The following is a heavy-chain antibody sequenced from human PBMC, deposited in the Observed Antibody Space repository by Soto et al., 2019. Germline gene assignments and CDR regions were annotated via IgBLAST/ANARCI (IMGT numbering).Heavy chain of an antibody. Sequence: VGSVRLSCAASGFTFSIYEMNWVRQAPGKGLEWVSYISVSGSTTYYADSVKGRFTISRDNAKNSLYLQMNSLRAEDTAVYYCARDAPSDDHWSGYSHGMDVWGQGTTVTVSS. CDR3: ARDAPSDDHWSGYSHGMDV. V-gene: IGHV3-48*03. D-gene: IGHD3-3*01. CDR1: GFTFSIYE. J-gene: IGHJ6*02. CDR2: ISVSGSTT.